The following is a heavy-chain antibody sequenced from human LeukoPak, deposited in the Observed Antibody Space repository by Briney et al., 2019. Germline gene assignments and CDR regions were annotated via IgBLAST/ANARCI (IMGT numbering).Heavy chain of an antibody. CDR2: IYYSGST. CDR1: GGSISSYY. J-gene: IGHJ5*02. Sequence: SETLSLTCTVSGGSISSYYWSWIRQPPGKGLEWIGYIYYSGSTNYKPSLKSRVTISVDTSKNQFSLKLSSVTAADTAVYYCARGGYYGSGNDFKFDPWGQGTLVTVSS. V-gene: IGHV4-59*01. CDR3: ARGGYYGSGNDFKFDP. D-gene: IGHD3-10*01.